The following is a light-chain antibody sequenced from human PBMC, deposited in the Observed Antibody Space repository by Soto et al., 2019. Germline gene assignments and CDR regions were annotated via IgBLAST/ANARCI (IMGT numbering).Light chain of an antibody. V-gene: IGKV1-5*03. CDR3: QQYKSYPVT. CDR2: KAS. J-gene: IGKJ4*01. Sequence: DIQFTQSPSTLSASVGNRVSITCRASQNINSLLAWYQQKPGKAPKPLIYKASILESGVPSRFSGSGSGTEFTLTISSLQPDDFATYYCQQYKSYPVTFGGGTKVEIQ. CDR1: QNINSL.